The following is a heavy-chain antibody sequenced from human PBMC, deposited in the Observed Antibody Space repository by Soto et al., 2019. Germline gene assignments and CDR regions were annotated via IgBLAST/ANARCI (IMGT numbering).Heavy chain of an antibody. CDR3: ARSYPNSGYSSGWPLYYYYYYGMDV. D-gene: IGHD6-19*01. CDR2: ISAYNGNT. CDR1: GYTFTSYG. Sequence: ASVKVYWKASGYTFTSYGISWGRQATGQGLEWMGWISAYNGNTNYAQKLQGRVTMTTDTSTSTAYMELRSLRSDDTAVYYCARSYPNSGYSSGWPLYYYYYYGMDVWGQGTTVTVSS. V-gene: IGHV1-18*01. J-gene: IGHJ6*02.